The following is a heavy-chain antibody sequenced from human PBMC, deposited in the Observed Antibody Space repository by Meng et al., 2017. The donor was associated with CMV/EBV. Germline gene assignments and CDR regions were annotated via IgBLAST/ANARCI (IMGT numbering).Heavy chain of an antibody. J-gene: IGHJ4*02. CDR3: ARVHITIFGVAPDY. V-gene: IGHV3-48*03. D-gene: IGHD3-3*01. Sequence: LKISCAASGFTFSSYEMNWVRQAPGKGLEWVSYISSSGSTIYYADSVKGRFTISRDNAKNSLYLQMNSLRAEDTAVYYCARVHITIFGVAPDYWGQGTLVTVSS. CDR1: GFTFSSYE. CDR2: ISSSGSTI.